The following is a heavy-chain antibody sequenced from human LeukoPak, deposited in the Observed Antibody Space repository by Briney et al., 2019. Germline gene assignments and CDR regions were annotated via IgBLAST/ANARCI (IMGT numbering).Heavy chain of an antibody. CDR1: GGSISSYY. D-gene: IGHD3-10*01. V-gene: IGHV4-59*12. J-gene: IGHJ4*02. CDR2: IYYSGST. CDR3: ARPGVFYGSGSYFSE. Sequence: PSETLSLTCTVSGGSISSYYWSWIRQPPGKGLEWIGYIYYSGSTNYNPSLKSRVTISVDTSKNQFSLKLSSVTAADTAVYYCARPGVFYGSGSYFSEWGQGTLVTVSS.